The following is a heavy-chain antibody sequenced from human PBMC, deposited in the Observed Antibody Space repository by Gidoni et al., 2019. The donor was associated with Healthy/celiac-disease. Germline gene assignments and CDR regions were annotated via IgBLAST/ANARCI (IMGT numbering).Heavy chain of an antibody. Sequence: VQLVESGGGLVQPGGSLRLSCAASGFTFSSYSMNWVRQAPGKGLEWLSYISRSSSTIYYADSVKGRFTISRDNAKNSLYLQMNSLRAEDTAVYYCAADFWSGWGYWGQGTLVTVSS. CDR2: ISRSSSTI. CDR3: AADFWSGWGY. D-gene: IGHD3-3*01. J-gene: IGHJ4*02. CDR1: GFTFSSYS. V-gene: IGHV3-48*01.